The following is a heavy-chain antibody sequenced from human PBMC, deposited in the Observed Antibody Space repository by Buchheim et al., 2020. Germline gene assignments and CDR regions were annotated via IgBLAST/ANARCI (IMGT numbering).Heavy chain of an antibody. CDR2: INPSGGST. Sequence: QVQLVQSGAEVKKPGASVKVSCKASGYTFTSYYMHWVRQAPGQGLEWMGIINPSGGSTSYAQKFQGRVTMTRDTSTSTVYMELSSLRSEDTAMYYCAREPTMFNYYYYGMDVWGQGTT. D-gene: IGHD3-10*02. V-gene: IGHV1-46*01. CDR1: GYTFTSYY. CDR3: AREPTMFNYYYYGMDV. J-gene: IGHJ6*02.